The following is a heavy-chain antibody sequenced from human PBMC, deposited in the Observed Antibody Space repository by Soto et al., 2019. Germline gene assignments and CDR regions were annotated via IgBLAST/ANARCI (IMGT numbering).Heavy chain of an antibody. CDR2: IYYSGST. J-gene: IGHJ4*02. V-gene: IGHV4-31*03. Sequence: QVQLQESGPGLVKPSQTLSLTCTVSGGSISSGGYYWSWIRQHPGKGLEWIGYIYYSGSTYYNPSLKSRVTISVDSSKNQFCLKLGSVTAADTAVYYCARVAKPWGSSSWYFVYWGQGTLVTVSS. D-gene: IGHD6-13*01. CDR3: ARVAKPWGSSSWYFVY. CDR1: GGSISSGGYY.